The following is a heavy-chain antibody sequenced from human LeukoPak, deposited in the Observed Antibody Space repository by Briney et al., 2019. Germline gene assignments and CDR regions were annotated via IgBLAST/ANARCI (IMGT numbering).Heavy chain of an antibody. Sequence: SGPTLVKPTQTLTLTFTFSGFSLSTSGVGVGWIRQPPGKALEWLALIYWDDDKRYSPSLKSRLTITRDTSKNQVVLTMTNMDPVDTATYYCAHSLRITMVRGVINWFDPWGQRRLVTVSS. V-gene: IGHV2-5*02. D-gene: IGHD3-10*01. CDR2: IYWDDDK. J-gene: IGHJ5*01. CDR3: AHSLRITMVRGVINWFDP. CDR1: GFSLSTSGVG.